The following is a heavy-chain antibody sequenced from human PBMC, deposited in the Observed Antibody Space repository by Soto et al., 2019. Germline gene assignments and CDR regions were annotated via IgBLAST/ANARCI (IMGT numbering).Heavy chain of an antibody. V-gene: IGHV3-30-3*01. D-gene: IGHD6-13*01. J-gene: IGHJ5*02. CDR2: ILYDGSKK. CDR3: ATSPAAVGIWFDP. CDR1: GFTFSSYA. Sequence: QVQLEESGGGVVQPGRSLRLSCAASGFTFSSYAMNWVRQAPGKGLERVAVILYDGSKKYYADSVKGRFTISRDNSKNTPYLQRNSLRAEDTAVYYCATSPAAVGIWFDPGGQGTLVTVTS.